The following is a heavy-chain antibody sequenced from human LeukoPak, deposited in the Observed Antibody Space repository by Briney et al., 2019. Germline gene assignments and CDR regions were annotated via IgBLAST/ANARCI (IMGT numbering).Heavy chain of an antibody. CDR1: GYTFTSYY. J-gene: IGHJ2*01. V-gene: IGHV1-46*01. D-gene: IGHD1-1*01. CDR3: ARGRNLKFFDL. CDR2: INPSGDDI. Sequence: ASVKVSCKASGYTFTSYYMHWVRQAPGQVLEWMGIINPSGDDISYTQKFQGRVTMTRDTSTSTVYMELSSLRSEDTAVYYCARGRNLKFFDLWGRGTLVTVSS.